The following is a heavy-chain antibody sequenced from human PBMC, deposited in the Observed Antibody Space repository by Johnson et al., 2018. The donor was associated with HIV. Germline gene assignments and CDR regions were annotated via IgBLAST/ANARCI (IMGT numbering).Heavy chain of an antibody. V-gene: IGHV3-23*04. CDR1: GFSFSDYA. J-gene: IGHJ3*02. Sequence: VQLVESGGGWVQPGGSLRLSCAASGFSFSDYAMSWVRQAPGKGLEWVSGISGGGGSTYYADSVKGRFTISREHSKNTLYLQMNSLRAEDTAVYYCAKEFKGVSGSYRAFDAFDIWGQGTMVTVSS. CDR2: ISGGGGST. CDR3: AKEFKGVSGSYRAFDAFDI. D-gene: IGHD1-26*01.